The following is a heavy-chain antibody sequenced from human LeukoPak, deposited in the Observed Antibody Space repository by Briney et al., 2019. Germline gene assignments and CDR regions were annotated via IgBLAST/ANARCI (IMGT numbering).Heavy chain of an antibody. CDR1: GGSISSSSYY. CDR3: ARTNMEYSSTWYYFDY. CDR2: IYYSGTT. D-gene: IGHD6-13*01. V-gene: IGHV4-39*07. Sequence: PSETLSLTCTVSGGSISSSSYYWGWIRQPPGKGLEWIGTIYYSGTTYYNPSLKSRVTISVDTSKNQFSLKLTSVTAADTAVYYCARTNMEYSSTWYYFDYWGQGTPVTVSS. J-gene: IGHJ4*02.